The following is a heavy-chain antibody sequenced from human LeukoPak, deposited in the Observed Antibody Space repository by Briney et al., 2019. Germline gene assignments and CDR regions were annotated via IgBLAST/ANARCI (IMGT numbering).Heavy chain of an antibody. CDR1: GGFISSYY. D-gene: IGHD4-17*01. J-gene: IGHJ4*02. V-gene: IGHV4-59*08. Sequence: PSETLSLTCTVSGGFISSYYWSWIRQPPGKGLEWIGYIYYSGSTNYNPSLKSRVTISVDTSKNQFSLKLSSVTAADTAVYYCARRAYGDSPNDYWGQGTLVTVSS. CDR3: ARRAYGDSPNDY. CDR2: IYYSGST.